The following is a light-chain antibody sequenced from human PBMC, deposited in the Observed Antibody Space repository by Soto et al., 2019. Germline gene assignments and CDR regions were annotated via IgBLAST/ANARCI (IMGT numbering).Light chain of an antibody. CDR3: QHHNSYSQT. V-gene: IGKV1-5*01. J-gene: IGKJ1*01. CDR1: QSIRHY. CDR2: GAS. Sequence: DIQMTQSPPTLSASVGDRVTITCRASQSIRHYLAWYQQMPGKAPKLLIYGASILHSGVPSRFSGSGSGTEFTLTISSLQPDDFGTYFCQHHNSYSQTFGQGTKVEIK.